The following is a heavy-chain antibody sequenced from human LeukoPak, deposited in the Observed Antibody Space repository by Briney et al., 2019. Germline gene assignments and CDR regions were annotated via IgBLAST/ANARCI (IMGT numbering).Heavy chain of an antibody. V-gene: IGHV4-59*08. J-gene: IGHJ4*02. CDR3: ARQLLWFGDLDY. D-gene: IGHD3-10*01. CDR2: IHYTGRT. Sequence: PSETLSLTCTVSGGSINNYYWIWIGQPPGKGLEWIGYIHYTGRTNYNPYNPSLKSRVAISVDTSNNQFSLKLSSVTAADTAVYYCARQLLWFGDLDYWGQGTLVTVSS. CDR1: GGSINNYY.